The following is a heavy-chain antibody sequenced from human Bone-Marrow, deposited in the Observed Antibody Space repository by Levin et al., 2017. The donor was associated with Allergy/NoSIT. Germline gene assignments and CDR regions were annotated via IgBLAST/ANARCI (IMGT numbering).Heavy chain of an antibody. D-gene: IGHD5-18*01. CDR1: GFSFSNYA. Sequence: GGSLRLSCVASGFSFSNYAMHWVRQAPGKGLEWVSGISGRGSSTNYADSVKGRFTVSRDNSKNTLYLIMNNLRAEDTAMYYCVKDSLEDTAIVPDYWGQGTLVTVSS. CDR3: VKDSLEDTAIVPDY. CDR2: ISGRGSST. V-gene: IGHV3-23*01. J-gene: IGHJ4*02.